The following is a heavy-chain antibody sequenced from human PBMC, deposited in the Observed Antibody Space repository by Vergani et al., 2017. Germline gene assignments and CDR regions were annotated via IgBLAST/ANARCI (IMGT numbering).Heavy chain of an antibody. J-gene: IGHJ5*02. CDR3: ARSSGPEGVWLFAWFDP. CDR2: IYHSWST. V-gene: IGHV4-4*02. CDR1: GGSISRSNW. Sequence: QVQLQESGPGLVKPSGTLSLTCAVSGGSISRSNWWSLVRPPPGKGLEWIGEIYHSWSTNYNPSLKGRVTISVDKSKNQFSLKLSSVTAADTAVYYCARSSGPEGVWLFAWFDPWGQGTLVTVSS. D-gene: IGHD3-22*01.